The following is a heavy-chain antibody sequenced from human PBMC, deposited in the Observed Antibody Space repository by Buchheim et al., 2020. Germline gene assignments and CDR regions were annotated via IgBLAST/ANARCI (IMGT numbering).Heavy chain of an antibody. CDR3: ARNEYDFWSGYYTPYYYYGMDV. Sequence: QVQLVQSGAEVKKPGASVKVSCKASGYTFTSYDINWVRQATGQGLEWMGWMNPNSGNTGYAQKFQGRVTMTRNTSISTAYMELSSLRSEDTAVYYCARNEYDFWSGYYTPYYYYGMDVWGQGTT. CDR2: MNPNSGNT. J-gene: IGHJ6*02. V-gene: IGHV1-8*01. D-gene: IGHD3-3*01. CDR1: GYTFTSYD.